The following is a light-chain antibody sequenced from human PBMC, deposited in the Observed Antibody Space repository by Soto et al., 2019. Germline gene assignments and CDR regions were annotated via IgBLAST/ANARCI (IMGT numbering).Light chain of an antibody. CDR1: SSDVGKYSY. CDR2: EVS. CDR3: SSYTSSSTLYV. V-gene: IGLV2-14*01. Sequence: QSVLTQPASVSGSPGQSIAISCTGTSSDVGKYSYVSWYQQHPGKAPKLMIYEVSNRPSGVSNRFSGSKSGNTASLTISGLQAEDEADYYCSSYTSSSTLYVFGTGTKLTVL. J-gene: IGLJ1*01.